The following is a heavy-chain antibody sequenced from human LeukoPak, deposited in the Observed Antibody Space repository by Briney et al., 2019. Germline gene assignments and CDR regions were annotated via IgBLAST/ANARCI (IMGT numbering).Heavy chain of an antibody. V-gene: IGHV1-24*01. CDR2: FDPEDGET. Sequence: GASVKVSFKVSGYTLTELSMHWVRQAPGKGLEWMGGFDPEDGETIYAQKFQGRVTMTEDTSTDTAYMELSSLRSEDTAVYYCATEGSYDYVWGSYRAYFDYWGQGTLVTVSS. J-gene: IGHJ4*02. D-gene: IGHD3-16*02. CDR1: GYTLTELS. CDR3: ATEGSYDYVWGSYRAYFDY.